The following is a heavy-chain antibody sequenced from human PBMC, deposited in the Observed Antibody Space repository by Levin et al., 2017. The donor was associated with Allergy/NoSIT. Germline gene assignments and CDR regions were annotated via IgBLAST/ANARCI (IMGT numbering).Heavy chain of an antibody. V-gene: IGHV3-23*01. CDR3: AKDTPALSAGPYFDY. CDR1: GFTFSSYG. CDR2: ISDSGGST. J-gene: IGHJ4*02. Sequence: GGSLRLSCAASGFTFSSYGMTWVRQAPGKGLEWVSGISDSGGSTFYADSVRGRFTISRDNSKNTLFLQINSLRAEDTAVYYCAKDTPALSAGPYFDYWGQGTLVTVSS. D-gene: IGHD2-2*01.